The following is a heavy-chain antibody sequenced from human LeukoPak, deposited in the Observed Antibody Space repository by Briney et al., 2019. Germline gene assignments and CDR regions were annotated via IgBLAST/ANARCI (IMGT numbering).Heavy chain of an antibody. Sequence: GGSLRLSCAASGFTFSSYAMSWVRQAPGKGLEWVSAISGSGGSTYYADSVKGRFTISRDNSKNTLYLQMNSLRTEDTAVYCCAKGGSSGYYPYYFDYWGQGTLVTVSS. D-gene: IGHD3-22*01. CDR1: GFTFSSYA. J-gene: IGHJ4*02. CDR3: AKGGSSGYYPYYFDY. CDR2: ISGSGGST. V-gene: IGHV3-23*01.